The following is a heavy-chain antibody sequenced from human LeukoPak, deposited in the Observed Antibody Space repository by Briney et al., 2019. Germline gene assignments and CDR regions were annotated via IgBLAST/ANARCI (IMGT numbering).Heavy chain of an antibody. CDR1: DDSISSGNW. Sequence: SETLSLTCVVFDDSISSGNWWSWVRQPPGKGLEWIGDIFHSGSTNYNPSLKSRVTISVDNSKNQFSLKLSSVTATDTATYYCARGIVGATRYYLDYWGQGTLVTVSS. CDR3: ARGIVGATRYYLDY. V-gene: IGHV4-4*02. D-gene: IGHD1-26*01. CDR2: IFHSGST. J-gene: IGHJ4*02.